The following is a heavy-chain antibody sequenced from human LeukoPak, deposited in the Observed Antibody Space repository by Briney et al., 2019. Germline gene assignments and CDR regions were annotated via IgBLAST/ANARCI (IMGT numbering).Heavy chain of an antibody. CDR2: INHSGST. CDR1: GGSFSGYY. D-gene: IGHD6-13*01. Sequence: DPSETLSLTCAVYGGSFSGYYWSWIRQPPGKGLEWIGEINHSGSTNYNPSLKSRVTISVDTSKNQFSLKLSSVPAADTAVYYCARLASSSRRFDYWGQGTLVTVSS. CDR3: ARLASSSRRFDY. J-gene: IGHJ4*02. V-gene: IGHV4-34*01.